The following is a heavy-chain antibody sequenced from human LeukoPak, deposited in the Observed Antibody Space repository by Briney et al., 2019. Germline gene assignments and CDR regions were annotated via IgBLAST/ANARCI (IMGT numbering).Heavy chain of an antibody. J-gene: IGHJ4*02. CDR1: GGSINSHY. CDR2: IYYTGKN. D-gene: IGHD6-19*01. Sequence: PSETLSLTCAVSGGSINSHYWGWIRQPPGKGLQWIGDIYYTGKNNYNPSLKSRVTISLDTSNDHLSLNLTSVVAADTAIYYCVRRDTGWNYFDYWGQGILVTVSS. V-gene: IGHV4-59*08. CDR3: VRRDTGWNYFDY.